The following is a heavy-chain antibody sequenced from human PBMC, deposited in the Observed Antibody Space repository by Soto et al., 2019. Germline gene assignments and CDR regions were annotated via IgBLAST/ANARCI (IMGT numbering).Heavy chain of an antibody. V-gene: IGHV1-18*01. CDR2: VSPYNGDT. J-gene: IGHJ1*01. CDR1: GYTFANFG. Sequence: GPEVKKPGASVKVSCTASGYTFANFGISWVRQAPGQGLEWMGWVSPYNGDTDYAQKFQGRVSMTTHTATGTAYMELRSLRSDDTAVYYSAREAGSGSDSPENPWGQSTLVTVSS. D-gene: IGHD1-26*01. CDR3: AREAGSGSDSPENP.